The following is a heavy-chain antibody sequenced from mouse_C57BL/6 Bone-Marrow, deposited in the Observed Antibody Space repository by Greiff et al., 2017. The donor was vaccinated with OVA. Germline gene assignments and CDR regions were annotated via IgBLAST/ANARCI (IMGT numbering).Heavy chain of an antibody. V-gene: IGHV1-7*01. CDR3: ARYAILKYFDY. CDR2: INPSSGYT. CDR1: GYTFTSYW. Sequence: VQVVESGAELAKPGASVKLSCKASGYTFTSYWMHWVKQRPGQGLEWIGYINPSSGYTKYNQKFKDKATLTADKSSSTAYMQLSSLTYEDSAVYYCARYAILKYFDYWGQGTTLTVSS. J-gene: IGHJ2*01.